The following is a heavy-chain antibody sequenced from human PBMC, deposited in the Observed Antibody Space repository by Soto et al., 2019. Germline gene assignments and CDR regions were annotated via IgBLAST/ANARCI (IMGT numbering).Heavy chain of an antibody. J-gene: IGHJ4*02. D-gene: IGHD6-6*01. CDR3: ATFGSPSGRHSDY. CDR2: IYPGDSDT. V-gene: IGHV5-51*01. CDR1: GYSFTSYW. Sequence: PGESLKISCKGSGYSFTSYWIGWVRQMPGEGLEWMGVIYPGDSDTRYSPSFQGQVTISADKSISTAYLQWTSLKASDTAMYYCATFGSPSGRHSDYWGQGTLVTVSS.